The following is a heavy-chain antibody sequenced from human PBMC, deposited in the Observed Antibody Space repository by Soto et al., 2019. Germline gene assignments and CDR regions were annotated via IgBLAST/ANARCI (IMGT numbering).Heavy chain of an antibody. Sequence: ASVKVSCKASGYTFTSYGISWVRQAPGQGLEWMGWISAYNGNTNYAQKLQGRVTMTTDTSTSTAYMELGSLRSDDTAVYYCARDSDIVVVPAAMLNYWGQGTLVTVSS. J-gene: IGHJ4*02. CDR1: GYTFTSYG. CDR2: ISAYNGNT. CDR3: ARDSDIVVVPAAMLNY. D-gene: IGHD2-2*01. V-gene: IGHV1-18*01.